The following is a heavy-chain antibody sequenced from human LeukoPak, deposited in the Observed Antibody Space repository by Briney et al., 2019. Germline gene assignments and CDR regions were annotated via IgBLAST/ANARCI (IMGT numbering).Heavy chain of an antibody. CDR3: ANGNRCTSPNCLGYYYFYMDV. Sequence: GGSLRLSCAASGFTFSSYAMNWVRQAPGRGLEWVSGFSGSGGTTYYADSVKGRFTISRDNSKNTLYLQMNSLRAEDTAVYYCANGNRCTSPNCLGYYYFYMDVWGKGTTVTVSS. CDR2: FSGSGGTT. D-gene: IGHD2-8*01. V-gene: IGHV3-23*01. J-gene: IGHJ6*03. CDR1: GFTFSSYA.